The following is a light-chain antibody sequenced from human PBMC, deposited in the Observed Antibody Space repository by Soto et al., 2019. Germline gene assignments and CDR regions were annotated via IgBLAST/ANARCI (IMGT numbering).Light chain of an antibody. CDR3: QQYNNWPPWT. J-gene: IGKJ1*01. CDR1: QSVNTK. Sequence: EIVMTQSPATVSVSPGERATLSCRASQSVNTKLAWYQQKPGLAPRLLIYGASTRATGIPARFSGSGSGTEFTLTINSLESEDFAVYYCQQYNNWPPWTFGQGTKVEIK. V-gene: IGKV3-15*01. CDR2: GAS.